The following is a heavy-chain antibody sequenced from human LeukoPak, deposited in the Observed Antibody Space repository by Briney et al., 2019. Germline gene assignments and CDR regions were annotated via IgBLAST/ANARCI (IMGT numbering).Heavy chain of an antibody. Sequence: ASVKVSCKASGYTFTSYGISWVRQAPGQGLEWMGWISAYNGNTNYAQKLQGRVTMTTDTSTSTAYMELRSLRSDDTAVYYCARDPAYCGGDCYGALYYYGMDVWGQGTTVTVSS. V-gene: IGHV1-18*01. J-gene: IGHJ6*02. CDR1: GYTFTSYG. D-gene: IGHD2-21*02. CDR3: ARDPAYCGGDCYGALYYYGMDV. CDR2: ISAYNGNT.